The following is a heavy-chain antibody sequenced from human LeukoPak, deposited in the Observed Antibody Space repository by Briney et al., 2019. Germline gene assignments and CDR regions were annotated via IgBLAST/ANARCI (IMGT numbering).Heavy chain of an antibody. D-gene: IGHD5-12*01. CDR1: GGSISSSSYY. V-gene: IGHV4-39*01. CDR2: IYYSGST. CDR3: ARHSWGVATIRPFDY. Sequence: PSETLSLTCTVSGGSISSSSYYWGWIRQPPGKGLEWIGSIYYSGSTYYNPSLKSRVTISVDTSKNQFSLKLSSVTAADTAVYYCARHSWGVATIRPFDYWGQGTLVTVSS. J-gene: IGHJ4*02.